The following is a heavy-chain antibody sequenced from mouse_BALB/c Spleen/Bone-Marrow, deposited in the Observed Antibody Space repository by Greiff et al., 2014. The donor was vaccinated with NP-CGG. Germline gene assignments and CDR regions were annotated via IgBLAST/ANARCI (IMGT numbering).Heavy chain of an antibody. Sequence: EVKLQESGAELVKPGASVKLSCTASGFNIKDTYMHWVKQRPEQGLEWIGRIDPANGNTKYDPKFQGKATITADKSSNTAYLQLSSLTSEDTAVYYCARWEYYAMDYWGQGTSVTVSS. CDR3: ARWEYYAMDY. CDR2: IDPANGNT. D-gene: IGHD4-1*01. CDR1: GFNIKDTY. J-gene: IGHJ4*01. V-gene: IGHV14-3*02.